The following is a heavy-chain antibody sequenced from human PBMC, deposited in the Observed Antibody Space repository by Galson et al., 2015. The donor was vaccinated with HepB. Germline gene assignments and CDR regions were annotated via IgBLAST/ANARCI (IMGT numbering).Heavy chain of an antibody. J-gene: IGHJ4*02. CDR3: ARRSLGGGSWYYFDS. Sequence: SLRLSCAASGFTVSNNYMSWVRQAPGKGLEWVSVIYGGGNTYYTESVKGRFAIFRDNSNNTLYLQLTSLRVEDTAVYYCARRSLGGGSWYYFDSWGQGTLFTVSS. D-gene: IGHD2-15*01. CDR2: IYGGGNT. CDR1: GFTVSNNY. V-gene: IGHV3-53*01.